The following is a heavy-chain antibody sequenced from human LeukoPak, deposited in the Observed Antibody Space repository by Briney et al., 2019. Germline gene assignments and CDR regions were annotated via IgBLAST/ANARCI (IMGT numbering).Heavy chain of an antibody. D-gene: IGHD6-19*01. V-gene: IGHV4-59*08. Sequence: PSETLSLTFAVSGGSISSYYWSWIRQPPGKGLEWIGYIYYSGSTNYNPSLKSRVTISVDTSKNQFSLKLSSVTAADTAVYYCARHRTSDTSGWYYFDYWGQGILVIVSS. CDR3: ARHRTSDTSGWYYFDY. CDR2: IYYSGST. J-gene: IGHJ4*02. CDR1: GGSISSYY.